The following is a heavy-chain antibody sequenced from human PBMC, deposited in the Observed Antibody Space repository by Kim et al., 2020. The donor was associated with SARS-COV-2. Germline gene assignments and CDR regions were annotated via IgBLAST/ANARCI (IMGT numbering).Heavy chain of an antibody. J-gene: IGHJ4*02. V-gene: IGHV1-3*01. CDR1: GYTFTSYT. Sequence: ASVKVSCKASGYTFTSYTMHWVRQAPGQRLEWMGWISAGNGNTKYSQRFQGRVTITRDTSASTAYMELSGLTSEDTAVYYCARGAPYNDVLSGYYRWNYFDYWGQGTLVTVSS. CDR2: ISAGNGNT. D-gene: IGHD3-3*01. CDR3: ARGAPYNDVLSGYYRWNYFDY.